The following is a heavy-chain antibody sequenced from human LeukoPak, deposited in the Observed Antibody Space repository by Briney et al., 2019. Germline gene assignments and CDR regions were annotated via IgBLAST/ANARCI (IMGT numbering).Heavy chain of an antibody. CDR2: IYPGDSDT. CDR3: AIDNPDGAFDI. V-gene: IGHV5-51*01. CDR1: GSIFTSYW. D-gene: IGHD5-24*01. Sequence: GESLQISCQGSGSIFTSYWIGWGRQLPGKGLEWMGIIYPGDSDTRYSPSFQGQVTISADKSISTAYLQWSSLKASDTAMYYCAIDNPDGAFDIWGQGTMVTVSS. J-gene: IGHJ3*02.